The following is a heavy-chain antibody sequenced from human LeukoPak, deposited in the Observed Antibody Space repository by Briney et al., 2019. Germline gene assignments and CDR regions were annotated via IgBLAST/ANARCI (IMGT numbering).Heavy chain of an antibody. D-gene: IGHD3-22*01. CDR3: AKAPPIITLIGFGYYFDS. CDR1: GFTFNSFA. Sequence: PGGSQRLCCAASGFTFNSFAMSWVRQAPGKGLEWVSTITDSGANTYYADSVKGRFTISRDNSGTTLFLQMNSLRVEDAALYYCAKAPPIITLIGFGYYFDSWGPGTLVTVSS. CDR2: ITDSGANT. V-gene: IGHV3-23*01. J-gene: IGHJ4*02.